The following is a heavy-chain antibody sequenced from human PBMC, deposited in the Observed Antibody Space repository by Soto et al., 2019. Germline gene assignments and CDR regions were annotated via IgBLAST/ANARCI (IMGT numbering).Heavy chain of an antibody. J-gene: IGHJ4*02. V-gene: IGHV3-30*18. Sequence: QVQLVESGGGVVQPGRSLRLSCAASGFTFSSYGMHWVRQAPGKGLEWVAVISYDGSNKYYADSVKGRFTISRDNSKNTLYLQMNSLIAEDTAVYYCAKESVVVITDYWGQGTLVTVSS. CDR1: GFTFSSYG. CDR2: ISYDGSNK. D-gene: IGHD3-22*01. CDR3: AKESVVVITDY.